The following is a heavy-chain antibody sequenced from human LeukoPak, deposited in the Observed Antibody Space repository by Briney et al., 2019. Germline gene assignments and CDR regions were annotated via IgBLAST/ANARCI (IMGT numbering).Heavy chain of an antibody. Sequence: SETLSLTCTVSGGSISNYYWSWIRQPPGKGLEWIGYIHASGGTNYNPSLKSRVTISVDTSKNQFSLRLSSVTAADTAMYYCARLTGYQQPTGGYYYYMDVWGKGTTVTVSS. CDR3: ARLTGYQQPTGGYYYYMDV. J-gene: IGHJ6*03. CDR2: IHASGGT. D-gene: IGHD6-13*01. V-gene: IGHV4-4*09. CDR1: GGSISNYY.